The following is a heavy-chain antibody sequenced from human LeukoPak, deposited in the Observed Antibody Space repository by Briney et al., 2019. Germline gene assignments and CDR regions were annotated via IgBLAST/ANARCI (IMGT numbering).Heavy chain of an antibody. D-gene: IGHD5-24*01. CDR1: GFTFSSYW. CDR3: ARDLRTMNF. CDR2: INSGGSST. V-gene: IGHV3-74*01. Sequence: PGGSLRLSCAASGFTFSSYWMHWVRQAPGKRLVWVSRINSGGSSTSYADSVKGRFTISRANAKSTLYLEMNSLRAEDTAVYYCARDLRTMNFWGQGTLVTVSS. J-gene: IGHJ4*02.